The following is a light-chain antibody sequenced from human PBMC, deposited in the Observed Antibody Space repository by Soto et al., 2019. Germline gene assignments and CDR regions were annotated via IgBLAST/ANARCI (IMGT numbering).Light chain of an antibody. CDR3: QKYNRAPWT. Sequence: DIQMTQSPSSLSASVGDRVTITCRASQGISTYLAWYQQKPEKVPQILISAASALHSGVPSRFSGSGSGTDFTLTISSLQPEDVATYYGQKYNRAPWTFGQGTKVDIK. J-gene: IGKJ1*01. CDR2: AAS. V-gene: IGKV1-27*01. CDR1: QGISTY.